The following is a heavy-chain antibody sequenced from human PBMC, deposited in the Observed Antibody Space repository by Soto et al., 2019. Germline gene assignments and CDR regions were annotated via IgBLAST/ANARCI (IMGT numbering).Heavy chain of an antibody. D-gene: IGHD6-19*01. CDR3: ARDGGYSRGLTYWYFDV. J-gene: IGHJ2*01. CDR2: IYYTGST. Sequence: QVQLQESGPGLVKPSETLSLTCTVSGGSINNYHWSWIRQTPGKGLEGIGYIYYTGSTDYNPSLKDRVTISLDTSTKQFTLKLNSVTTADTALYYCARDGGYSRGLTYWYFDVWGRGTLVTVSS. V-gene: IGHV4-59*01. CDR1: GGSINNYH.